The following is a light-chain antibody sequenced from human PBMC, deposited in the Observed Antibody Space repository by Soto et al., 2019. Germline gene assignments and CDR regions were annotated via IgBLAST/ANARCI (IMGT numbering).Light chain of an antibody. J-gene: IGKJ1*01. CDR3: QQYKSYPRT. CDR1: QSISSW. CDR2: KAS. V-gene: IGKV1-5*03. Sequence: DIQMTQSPSTLSASVGDRVIITCRASQSISSWLAWYQQKAGKAPKLLIYKASSLESGVPSRFSGSGSGTEFTLTISSLQPDDFATYYCQQYKSYPRTFGQGTKVEIK.